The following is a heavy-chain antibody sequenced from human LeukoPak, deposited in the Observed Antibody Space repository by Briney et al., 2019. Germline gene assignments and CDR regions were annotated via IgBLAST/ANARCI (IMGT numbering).Heavy chain of an antibody. CDR2: IYHIGST. V-gene: IGHV4-38-2*02. J-gene: IGHJ2*01. CDR1: GFSISSGYY. CDR3: ARAGDYSPLWYFDL. Sequence: PSETLSLTCTVSGFSISSGYYWAWIRQPPGKGLEWIGSIYHIGSTHYSPSLKSRVTISVDTSKNQFFLQLKSVTAADTAVYYCARAGDYSPLWYFDLWGRGTLVTVSS. D-gene: IGHD4-17*01.